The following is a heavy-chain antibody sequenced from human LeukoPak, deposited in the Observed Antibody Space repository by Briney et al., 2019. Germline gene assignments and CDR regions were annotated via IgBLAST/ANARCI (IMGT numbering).Heavy chain of an antibody. CDR3: ARGSRYYYDSSGYYLLDY. Sequence: YIYYSGSTNYNPSLKSRVTISVDTSKNQFPLKLSSVTAADTAVYYCARGSRYYYDSSGYYLLDYWGQGTLVTVSS. J-gene: IGHJ4*02. CDR2: IYYSGST. V-gene: IGHV4-59*09. D-gene: IGHD3-22*01.